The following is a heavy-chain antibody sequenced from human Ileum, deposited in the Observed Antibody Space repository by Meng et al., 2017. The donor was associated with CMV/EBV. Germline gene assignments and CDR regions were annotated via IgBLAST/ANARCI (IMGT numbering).Heavy chain of an antibody. Sequence: GESLKISCEGSGFTFSSYATNWVRQAPGKGLEWVSAISNSCSSTAYADSVKGRFTISRDNSKNTLYLQMNSLRVEDTAIYYCAKSRSGGQLKYYFAYWGQGNLVYGAS. CDR3: AKSRSGGQLKYYFAY. CDR2: ISNSCSST. D-gene: IGHD3-10*01. CDR1: GFTFSSYA. V-gene: IGHV3-23*01. J-gene: IGHJ4*02.